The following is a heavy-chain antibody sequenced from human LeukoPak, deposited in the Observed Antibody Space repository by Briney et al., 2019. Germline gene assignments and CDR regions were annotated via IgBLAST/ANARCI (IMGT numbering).Heavy chain of an antibody. V-gene: IGHV1-69*13. CDR3: ATIDDVWSGYHMPY. J-gene: IGHJ4*02. D-gene: IGHD3-3*01. CDR2: IIPVFGTT. Sequence: ASVKVSCKASGGTFSSYAISWVRQAPGQGLEWMGGIIPVFGTTDCAQKFQGRATIYADESTSTAYMDLSSLRDEDTAMYYCATIDDVWSGYHMPYWGQGTLVTVSS. CDR1: GGTFSSYA.